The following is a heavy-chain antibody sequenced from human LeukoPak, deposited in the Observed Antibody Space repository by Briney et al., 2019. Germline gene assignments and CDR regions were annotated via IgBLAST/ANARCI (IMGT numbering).Heavy chain of an antibody. V-gene: IGHV1-69*05. J-gene: IGHJ4*02. CDR2: IIPIFGTA. D-gene: IGHD5-24*01. CDR3: ARGGRDGPYDFDY. CDR1: GGTFSSYA. Sequence: ASVKVSCKASGGTFSSYAISWVRQAPGQGLEWMGGIIPIFGTANYAQKFQGRVTITTDESTSTAYMELSSLRSEDTAVYYCARGGRDGPYDFDYWGQGTLVTVSS.